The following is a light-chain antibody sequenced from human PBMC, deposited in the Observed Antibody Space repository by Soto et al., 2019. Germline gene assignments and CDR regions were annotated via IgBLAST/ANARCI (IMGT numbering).Light chain of an antibody. CDR2: DAS. CDR3: HQYGGFPHT. V-gene: IGKV3-11*01. CDR1: QSVSSY. J-gene: IGKJ2*01. Sequence: EIVLTQSPATLSLSPGERATISCRASQSVSSYLAWYQQKPGQAPRLLIYDASNRATGIPARFSGSGSGTYFTFIISRLEPEDYAIYYCHQYGGFPHTFGQGTKLETK.